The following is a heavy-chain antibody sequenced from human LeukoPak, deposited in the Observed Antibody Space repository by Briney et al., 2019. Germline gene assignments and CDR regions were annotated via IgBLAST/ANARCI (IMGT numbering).Heavy chain of an antibody. CDR1: GFSFNSYA. Sequence: QPGRSLRLSCAASGFSFNSYAIHWVRQAPGKGLEWVTAISYDGSNKHYADSVRGRFTISRDNSKNTLYLQMNSLRTEDTAVYYCAQGGSEIHYFYHGMDVWGRGTTVTVSS. CDR2: ISYDGSNK. CDR3: AQGGSEIHYFYHGMDV. V-gene: IGHV3-30*03. J-gene: IGHJ6*02. D-gene: IGHD3-10*01.